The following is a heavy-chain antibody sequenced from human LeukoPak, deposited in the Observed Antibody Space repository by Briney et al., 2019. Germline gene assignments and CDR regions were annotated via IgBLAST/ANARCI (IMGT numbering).Heavy chain of an antibody. CDR2: IYHSGST. J-gene: IGHJ4*02. Sequence: SETLSLTCAVSGYSISSGYYWGWIRQPPGKGLEWIGSIYHSGSTYYNPSLKSRVTISVDTSKNQFSLKLSSVTAADTAVYYCARLGYYGSSGYYPRSYFDYWGQGTLVTVSS. CDR1: GYSISSGYY. CDR3: ARLGYYGSSGYYPRSYFDY. D-gene: IGHD3-22*01. V-gene: IGHV4-38-2*01.